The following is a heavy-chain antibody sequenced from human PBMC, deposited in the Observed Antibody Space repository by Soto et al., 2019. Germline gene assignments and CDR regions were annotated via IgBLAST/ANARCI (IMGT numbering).Heavy chain of an antibody. D-gene: IGHD1-26*01. Sequence: SQTLSLTCAISGDSVSSNSAAWNWIRQSPSRGLEWLGRTYYRSKWYNDYAVSVKSRITINPDTSKNQFSLQLNSVTPEDTAVYYCAXAGAVPGHYYYYYGMDVWGQGTTVTVSS. CDR1: GDSVSSNSAA. CDR2: TYYRSKWYN. CDR3: AXAGAVPGHYYYYYGMDV. J-gene: IGHJ6*02. V-gene: IGHV6-1*01.